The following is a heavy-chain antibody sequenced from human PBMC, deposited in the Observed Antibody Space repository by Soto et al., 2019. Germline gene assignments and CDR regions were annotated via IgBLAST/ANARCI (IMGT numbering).Heavy chain of an antibody. Sequence: LRLSCAASGFTFSSYGMHWVRQAPGKGLEWVAVIWYDGSNKYYADSVKGRFTISRDNAKKSLYLQMNSLRAEDTAVYYCARDLHDYVSFRFDPWGQGTLVTVSS. CDR1: GFTFSSYG. D-gene: IGHD3-16*01. V-gene: IGHV3-33*01. J-gene: IGHJ5*02. CDR2: IWYDGSNK. CDR3: ARDLHDYVSFRFDP.